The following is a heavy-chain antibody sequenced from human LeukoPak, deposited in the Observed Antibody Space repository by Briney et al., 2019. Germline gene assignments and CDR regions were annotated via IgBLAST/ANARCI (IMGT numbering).Heavy chain of an antibody. CDR3: ARHGSELLYSHYYYYMDV. Sequence: SQTLSLTCAISGDSVSSNSAAWNWIRQSPSRGLEWLGRTYYRSKWYNEYAVSVKSRITINPDTSKNQFSLKLSSVTAADTAVYYCARHGSELLYSHYYYYMDVWGKGTTVTISS. D-gene: IGHD3-10*01. V-gene: IGHV6-1*01. J-gene: IGHJ6*03. CDR1: GDSVSSNSAA. CDR2: TYYRSKWYN.